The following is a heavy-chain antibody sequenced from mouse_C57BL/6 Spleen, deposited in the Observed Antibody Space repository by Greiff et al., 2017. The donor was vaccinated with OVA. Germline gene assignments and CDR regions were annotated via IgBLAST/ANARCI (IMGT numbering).Heavy chain of an antibody. V-gene: IGHV1-69*01. D-gene: IGHD4-1*01. J-gene: IGHJ4*01. Sequence: QVQLQQPGAELVMPGASVKLSCKASGYTFTSYWMHWVKQRPGQGLEWIGEIDPSDSYPNYNQKFKGKSTWTVDKSSSTAYMQLSSLTSEDSAVYYCAKTGTGYAMDYWGQGTSVTVSS. CDR3: AKTGTGYAMDY. CDR2: IDPSDSYP. CDR1: GYTFTSYW.